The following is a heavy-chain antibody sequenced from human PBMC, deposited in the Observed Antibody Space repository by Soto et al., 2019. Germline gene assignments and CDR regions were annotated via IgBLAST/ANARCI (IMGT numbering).Heavy chain of an antibody. CDR1: GCKFSSYA. J-gene: IGHJ4*02. V-gene: IGHV3-23*01. CDR3: AKDRSSSPIFDY. D-gene: IGHD6-13*01. Sequence: GGSLRLSWGASGCKFSSYARSWVRQDPGKGLEWVSAISGSGGSTYYADSVKGRFTISRDNSKNTLYLQMNSLRAEDTAVYYCAKDRSSSPIFDYWGQGTLVTVSS. CDR2: ISGSGGST.